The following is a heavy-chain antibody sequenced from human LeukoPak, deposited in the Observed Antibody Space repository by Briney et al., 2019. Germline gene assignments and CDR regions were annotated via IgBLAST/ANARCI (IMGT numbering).Heavy chain of an antibody. CDR3: ARDGLLWFGDDAFDI. Sequence: PGGSLRLSCAASGFTFSSYWMHWVRQAPGKGLVWVSRINSDGSSTSYADSVKGRFTISRDNAKNTLCLQMNSLRAEDTAVYYCARDGLLWFGDDAFDIWGQGTMVTVSS. V-gene: IGHV3-74*01. CDR2: INSDGSST. CDR1: GFTFSSYW. J-gene: IGHJ3*02. D-gene: IGHD3-10*01.